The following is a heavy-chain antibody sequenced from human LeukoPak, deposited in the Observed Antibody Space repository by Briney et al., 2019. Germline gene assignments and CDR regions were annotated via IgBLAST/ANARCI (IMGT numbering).Heavy chain of an antibody. CDR3: ARGGGLDV. Sequence: PGGSLRLSCAASGFTFSSYGMHWVRQAPGKGLEWVAVIWYDGGNKYYADSVKGRFTISRDNAKNSLYLQMSNLRAEDTAVYFCARGGGLDVWGQGATVTVSS. V-gene: IGHV3-33*03. D-gene: IGHD3-16*01. J-gene: IGHJ6*02. CDR1: GFTFSSYG. CDR2: IWYDGGNK.